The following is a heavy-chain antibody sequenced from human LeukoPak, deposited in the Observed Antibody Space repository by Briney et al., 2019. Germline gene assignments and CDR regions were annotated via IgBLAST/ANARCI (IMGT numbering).Heavy chain of an antibody. CDR2: ITHNGGT. J-gene: IGHJ6*03. Sequence: SETLSLTCAVYGASFRGYFWGWVRQTPGKGLEWLGEITHNGGTNYMPSLSGRVSVFQDVSKNQFSLKLSSVTAADTGVYYCARGNSGSHWGDHYFYMDVWGKGTTVIVSS. V-gene: IGHV4-34*01. CDR1: GASFRGYF. CDR3: ARGNSGSHWGDHYFYMDV. D-gene: IGHD1-26*01.